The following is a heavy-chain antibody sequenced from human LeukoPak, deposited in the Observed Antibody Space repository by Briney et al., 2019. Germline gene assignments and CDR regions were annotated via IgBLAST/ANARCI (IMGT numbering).Heavy chain of an antibody. V-gene: IGHV1-18*01. CDR3: ARDRQSCSSSSCLVES. Sequence: ASVNVSCKASGYTFTSYGISWVRQAPGQGLEWMGWVSEYNGDTHDAQNVQGRVTMTTHTSTSTAYMELRSQRSDDTAVHNCARDRQSCSSSSCLVESLGQGNLVNGSS. CDR1: GYTFTSYG. D-gene: IGHD2-2*01. CDR2: VSEYNGDT. J-gene: IGHJ4*02.